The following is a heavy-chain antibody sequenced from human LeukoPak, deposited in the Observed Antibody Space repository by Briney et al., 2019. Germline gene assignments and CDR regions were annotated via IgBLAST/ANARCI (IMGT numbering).Heavy chain of an antibody. Sequence: GRSLRLSCAASGFTFSSYGMHWVRQAPGKGLEWVAVISYDGSNKYYADSVKGRFTISRDNSKNTLYLQMNSLRAEDTAVYYCAKVRYPYCSSSSCYGLDYWGQGTLVTVSS. CDR1: GFTFSSYG. J-gene: IGHJ4*02. CDR3: AKVRYPYCSSSSCYGLDY. CDR2: ISYDGSNK. D-gene: IGHD2-2*01. V-gene: IGHV3-30*18.